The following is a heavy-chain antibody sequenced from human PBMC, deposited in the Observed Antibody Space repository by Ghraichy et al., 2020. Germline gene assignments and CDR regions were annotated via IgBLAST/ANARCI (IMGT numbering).Heavy chain of an antibody. CDR3: AKPFGSGWEYFDL. V-gene: IGHV4-39*01. CDR1: GGSISGTTFN. D-gene: IGHD6-19*01. CDR2: IYYHGTT. Sequence: ETLSLTCTVSGGSISGTTFNWGWIRQPPGKGLEWIGTIYYHGTTYYSPSLKSRVNISVDTSKNQFSLRLTSVTAADTAVYYCAKPFGSGWEYFDLWGRGSLVTVSS. J-gene: IGHJ2*01.